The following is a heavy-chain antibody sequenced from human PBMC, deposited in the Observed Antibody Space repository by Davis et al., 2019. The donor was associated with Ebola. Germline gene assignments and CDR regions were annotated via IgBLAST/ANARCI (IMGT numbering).Heavy chain of an antibody. J-gene: IGHJ6*02. D-gene: IGHD2-2*01. V-gene: IGHV1-18*01. CDR3: ASMVIGYCSSTSCLGYGMDV. CDR1: GYTFTSYG. CDR2: ISAYNGNT. Sequence: ASVKVSCKASGYTFTSYGISWVRQAPGQGLEWMGWISAYNGNTNYAQKLQGRVTMTTDTSTSTAYMELSSLRSEDTAVYYCASMVIGYCSSTSCLGYGMDVWGQGTTVTVSS.